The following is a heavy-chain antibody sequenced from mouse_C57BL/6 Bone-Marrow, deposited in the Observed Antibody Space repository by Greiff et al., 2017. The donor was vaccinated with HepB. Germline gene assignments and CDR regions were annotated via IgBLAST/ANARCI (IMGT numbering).Heavy chain of an antibody. J-gene: IGHJ4*01. CDR2: IYPGGGYT. Sequence: VQLQQSGAELVRPGPSVKMSCKASGYTFTNYWIGWAKQRPGHGLEWIGDIYPGGGYTNYNEKFKGKATLTADKSSSTAYMQFSSLTSEDSAIYYCARWVVTTDYYAMDYWGQGTSVTVSS. CDR1: GYTFTNYW. CDR3: ARWVVTTDYYAMDY. V-gene: IGHV1-63*01. D-gene: IGHD2-3*01.